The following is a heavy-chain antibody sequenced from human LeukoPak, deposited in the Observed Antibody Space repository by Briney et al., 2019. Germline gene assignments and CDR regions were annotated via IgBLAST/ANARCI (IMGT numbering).Heavy chain of an antibody. J-gene: IGHJ4*02. V-gene: IGHV3-21*01. CDR3: ARGSTRCYGCSFF. D-gene: IGHD2-2*01. Sequence: GGSLRLSCAVSGFTFSSYNMNWVRQAPGKGLEWVSSISSGSGYMYYEDSVKGRFTISRDNAKNSLYLQMNSLRAEDTAVYYCARGSTRCYGCSFFWGQGTLVTVSS. CDR2: ISSGSGYM. CDR1: GFTFSSYN.